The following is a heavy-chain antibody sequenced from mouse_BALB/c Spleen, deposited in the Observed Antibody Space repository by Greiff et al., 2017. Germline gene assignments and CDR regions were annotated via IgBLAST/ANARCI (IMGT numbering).Heavy chain of an antibody. CDR1: GFTFSSYT. V-gene: IGHV5-12-2*01. D-gene: IGHD4-1*01. Sequence: EVKLQESGGGLVQPGGSLKLSCAASGFTFSSYTMSWVRQTPEKRLEWVAYISNGGGSTYYPDTVKGRFTISRDNAKNTLYLQMSSLKSEDTAMYYCARTGTGYFDVWGAGTTVTVSS. J-gene: IGHJ1*01. CDR2: ISNGGGST. CDR3: ARTGTGYFDV.